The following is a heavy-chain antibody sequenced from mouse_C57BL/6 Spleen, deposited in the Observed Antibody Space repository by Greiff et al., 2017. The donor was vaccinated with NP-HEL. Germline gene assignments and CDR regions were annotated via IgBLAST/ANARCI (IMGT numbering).Heavy chain of an antibody. Sequence: VQLQQPGAELVRPGTSVKLSCKASGYTFTSYWMHWVKQRPGQGLEWIGVIDPSDSYTNYNQKFKGKATLTVDTSSSTAYMQLSSLTSEDSAVYYCARSDLLLRSYWYFDVWGTGTTVTVSS. CDR2: IDPSDSYT. CDR3: ARSDLLLRSYWYFDV. V-gene: IGHV1-59*01. CDR1: GYTFTSYW. J-gene: IGHJ1*03. D-gene: IGHD1-1*01.